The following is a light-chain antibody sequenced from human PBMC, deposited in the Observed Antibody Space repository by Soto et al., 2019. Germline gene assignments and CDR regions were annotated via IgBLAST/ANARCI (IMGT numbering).Light chain of an antibody. Sequence: EIVLTQSPGTLSLSPGERATLSCRASQSVGNNYLAWFQQKPGQAPRLLIDDGTSRATGIPDRFSGSGSGTDFTLTISRLAPEDFAVYYCQQCASSPLTFGGGTKVEIK. CDR1: QSVGNNY. V-gene: IGKV3-20*01. J-gene: IGKJ4*01. CDR2: DGT. CDR3: QQCASSPLT.